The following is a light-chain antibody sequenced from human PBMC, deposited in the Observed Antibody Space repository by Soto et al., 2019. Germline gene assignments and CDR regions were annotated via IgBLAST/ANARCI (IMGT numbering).Light chain of an antibody. CDR2: SAX. Sequence: IVVTQSPATMSLSPGDRAPLCXGASHSVIINLAWFRQKAGQXTRLLXXSAXTRATGILDRFSGSVSGREFTLTLSSLQSEEFAVYYCQQYNEWPPCTFGQGTRLEIK. CDR3: QQYNEWPPCT. V-gene: IGKV3-15*01. J-gene: IGKJ5*01. CDR1: HSVIIN.